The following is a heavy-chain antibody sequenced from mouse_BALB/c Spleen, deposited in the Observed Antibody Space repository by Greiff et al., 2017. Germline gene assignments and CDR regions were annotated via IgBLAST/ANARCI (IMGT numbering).Heavy chain of an antibody. CDR2: ISYDGSN. Sequence: ESGPGLVKPSQSLSLTCSVTGYSITSGYYWNWIRQFPGNKLEWMGYISYDGSNNYNPSLKNRISITRDTSKNQFFLKLNSVTTEDTATYYCARAYYGNYRGAMDYWGQGTSVTVSS. D-gene: IGHD2-10*01. CDR3: ARAYYGNYRGAMDY. V-gene: IGHV3-6*02. CDR1: GYSITSGYY. J-gene: IGHJ4*01.